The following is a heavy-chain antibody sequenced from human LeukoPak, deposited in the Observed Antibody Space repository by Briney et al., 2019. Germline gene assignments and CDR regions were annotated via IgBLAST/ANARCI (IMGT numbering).Heavy chain of an antibody. J-gene: IGHJ6*02. V-gene: IGHV4-4*02. D-gene: IGHD2-2*01. CDR2: IYHSGST. CDR1: GGSISSSNW. Sequence: SGTLSLTCAVSGGSISSSNWWSWVRQPPGKGLEWIGEIYHSGSTNYNPSLKSRVTISVDKSKNQFSLKLSSVTAADTAVYYCARDRNIVVVPAAQLLYYYGMDVWGQGTTVTVSS. CDR3: ARDRNIVVVPAAQLLYYYGMDV.